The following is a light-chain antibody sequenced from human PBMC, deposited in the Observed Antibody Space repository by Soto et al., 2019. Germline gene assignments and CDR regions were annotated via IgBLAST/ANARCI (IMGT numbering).Light chain of an antibody. CDR1: KLGDKY. CDR3: QAWDSSTVV. V-gene: IGLV3-1*01. J-gene: IGLJ2*01. CDR2: QDS. Sequence: SYELTQPPSVSVSPGQTASITCSGDKLGDKYACWYQQKPGQSPVLVIYQDSKRRSGIPERFSGSNSGNTATLTISGTQAMDEADYYCQAWDSSTVVFGGGTKLTV.